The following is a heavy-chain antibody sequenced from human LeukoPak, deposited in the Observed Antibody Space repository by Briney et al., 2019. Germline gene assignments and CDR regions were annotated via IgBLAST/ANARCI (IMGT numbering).Heavy chain of an antibody. CDR1: GGSISSSSYY. V-gene: IGHV4-39*07. CDR3: ATYYDIPNAFDI. CDR2: IYYSGST. D-gene: IGHD3-9*01. Sequence: PSETLSLTCTVSGGSISSSSYYWGWIRQPPGKGLEWFGSIYYSGSTYHNPSLKSRVTISVDTSKHQFSLKLSSVTAADTAVYYCATYYDIPNAFDIWGQGTMVTVSS. J-gene: IGHJ3*02.